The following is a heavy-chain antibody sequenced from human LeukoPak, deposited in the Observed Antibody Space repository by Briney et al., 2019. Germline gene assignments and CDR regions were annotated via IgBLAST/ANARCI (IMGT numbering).Heavy chain of an antibody. CDR2: IKPAGSDT. J-gene: IGHJ4*02. D-gene: IGHD2-15*01. CDR3: GRFGYVAAVDL. Sequence: PGGSLRLSCAVSGFAFNSYWVTWVRQARGRGLEWVANIKPAGSDTSYGAPAKARFTISRNNDKKLVYLQMNSLRAEDTAVYSCGRFGYVAAVDLWGQGTLVTVSS. V-gene: IGHV3-7*01. CDR1: GFAFNSYW.